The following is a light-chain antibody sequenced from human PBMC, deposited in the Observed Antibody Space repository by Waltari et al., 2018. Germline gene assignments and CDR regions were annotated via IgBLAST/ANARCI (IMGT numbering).Light chain of an antibody. CDR2: EGS. CDR3: CSYAGSSTLL. V-gene: IGLV2-23*01. CDR1: SSAVGCYNL. Sequence: QSALTQPASVSGSPGQSITVSCTGTSSAVGCYNLVSWYQQHPGKAPKLMIYEGSKRPSGVSNRFSGSKSGNTASLTISGLQAEDEADYYCCSYAGSSTLLFGGGTKVTVL. J-gene: IGLJ2*01.